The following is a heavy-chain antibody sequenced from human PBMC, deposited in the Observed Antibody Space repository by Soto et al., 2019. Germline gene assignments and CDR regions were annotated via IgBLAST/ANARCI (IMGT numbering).Heavy chain of an antibody. CDR1: GGTMNSGDYY. V-gene: IGHV4-30-4*01. Sequence: PSETLSLTCDVSGGTMNSGDYYWSWIRQPPGKGLECIGYIYYSGDTYYKPSLQSRVTISIDTPKNQFSLKLTSVTAADTAVYYCARMNYDYVWGRVRAFDFWGQGTLVTVSS. J-gene: IGHJ4*02. D-gene: IGHD3-16*01. CDR3: ARMNYDYVWGRVRAFDF. CDR2: IYYSGDT.